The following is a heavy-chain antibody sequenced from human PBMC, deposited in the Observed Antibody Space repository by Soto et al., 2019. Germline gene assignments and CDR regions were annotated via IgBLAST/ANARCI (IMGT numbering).Heavy chain of an antibody. V-gene: IGHV3-30-3*01. CDR2: ISYDGSNK. D-gene: IGHD6-6*01. CDR1: GFTFSSYA. J-gene: IGHJ6*02. CDR3: ARDGAYSISERYYYYYGMDV. Sequence: QVQLVESGGGVVQPGRSLRLSCAASGFTFSSYAMHWVRQAPGKGLEWVAVISYDGSNKYYADSVKGRFTISRDNSKNTLYLQMNSLRAEDTAVYYCARDGAYSISERYYYYYGMDVWGQGTTVTVSS.